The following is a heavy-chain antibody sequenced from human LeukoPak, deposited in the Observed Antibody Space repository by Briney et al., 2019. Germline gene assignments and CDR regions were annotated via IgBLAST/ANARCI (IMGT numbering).Heavy chain of an antibody. J-gene: IGHJ4*02. V-gene: IGHV1-2*02. D-gene: IGHD5-18*01. CDR1: GYTFTGYY. CDR2: INPNSGGT. CDR3: TREEYIYGYVSLYYFDY. Sequence: GASVKVSCKASGYTFTGYYMHWVRQAPGQGLEWMGWINPNSGGTNYAQKFQGRVTMTRDTSITTAYMELSSLRSDDTAVYSCTREEYIYGYVSLYYFDYWGQGTLVTVSS.